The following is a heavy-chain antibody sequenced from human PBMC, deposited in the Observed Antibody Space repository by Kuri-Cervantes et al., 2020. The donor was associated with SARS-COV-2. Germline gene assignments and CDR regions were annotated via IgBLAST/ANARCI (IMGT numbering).Heavy chain of an antibody. V-gene: IGHV3-11*04. CDR2: ISSSGSTI. CDR3: ARTYSVRYLTHIDY. D-gene: IGHD4-11*01. J-gene: IGHJ4*02. CDR1: GFIVSSNY. Sequence: GGSLRLSCAVSGFIVSSNYMSWVRQAPGKGLEWVSYISSSGSTIYYADSVKGRFTISRDNAKNSMYLQMNSLRAEDTAVYYCARTYSVRYLTHIDYWGQGTLVTVSS.